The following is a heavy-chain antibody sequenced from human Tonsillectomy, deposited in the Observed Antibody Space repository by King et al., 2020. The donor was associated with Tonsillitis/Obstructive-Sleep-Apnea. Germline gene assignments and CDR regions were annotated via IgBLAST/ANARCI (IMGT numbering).Heavy chain of an antibody. D-gene: IGHD3-16*02. CDR1: GGSISSGGYY. V-gene: IGHV4-31*03. CDR2: IYYSGST. J-gene: IGHJ5*02. CDR3: ASTPVRWASVIFTEQTQNWFDP. Sequence: QLQESGPGLVKPSQTLSLTCTVSGGSISSGGYYWSWIRQHPGKGLEWIGYIYYSGSTYYNPSLKSRVTISVDTSKNQFSLKLSSVTAADTAVYYWASTPVRWASVIFTEQTQNWFDPWGQGTLVTVSS.